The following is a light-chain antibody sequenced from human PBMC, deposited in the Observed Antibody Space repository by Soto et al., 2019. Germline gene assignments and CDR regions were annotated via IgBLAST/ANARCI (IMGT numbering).Light chain of an antibody. CDR2: AAS. V-gene: IGKV1-39*01. CDR3: QQCYSTLCT. J-gene: IGKJ3*01. Sequence: DIQMTQSPSSLSASVGDRVTITCRASQSISSYLNWYQQKPGKAPKLLIYAASSLQSGVPSRFSGSGSGTDFTLTISSLQPEDFATYYCQQCYSTLCTFGPGTKVDIK. CDR1: QSISSY.